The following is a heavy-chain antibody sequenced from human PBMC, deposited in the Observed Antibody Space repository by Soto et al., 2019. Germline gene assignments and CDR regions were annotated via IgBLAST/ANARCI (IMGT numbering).Heavy chain of an antibody. D-gene: IGHD3-3*01. CDR2: IYYSGST. CDR1: GGSVSSGSYY. J-gene: IGHJ5*02. V-gene: IGHV4-31*03. Sequence: PSETLSLTCTVSGGSVSSGSYYWSWIRQPPGKGLEWIGYIYYSGSTYYNPSLKSRVTISVDTSKNQFSLKLSSVTAADTAVYYCARVTGSITIFGVVLGWFDPWGQGTLVTVSS. CDR3: ARVTGSITIFGVVLGWFDP.